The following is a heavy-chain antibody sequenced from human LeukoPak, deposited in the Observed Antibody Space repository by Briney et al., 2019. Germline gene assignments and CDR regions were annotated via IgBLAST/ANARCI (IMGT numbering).Heavy chain of an antibody. Sequence: GGSLRLSCAASGFTFSNYWTIWVRQAPGKGLERVANIQQDGGQKRYADSVRGRFTVSRDNAQTSLYLHMNSLRAEDTAVYYCARASNPWLQLSWGQGTLVTVSS. V-gene: IGHV3-7*05. J-gene: IGHJ4*02. CDR2: IQQDGGQK. CDR1: GFTFSNYW. D-gene: IGHD5-24*01. CDR3: ARASNPWLQLS.